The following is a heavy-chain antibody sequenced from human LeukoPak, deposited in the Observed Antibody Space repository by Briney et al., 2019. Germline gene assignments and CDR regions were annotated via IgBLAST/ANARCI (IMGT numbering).Heavy chain of an antibody. CDR2: INPKSGDT. V-gene: IGHV1-2*02. CDR3: ARDYYGSGSFSGH. J-gene: IGHJ4*02. CDR1: GYTFTDYY. D-gene: IGHD3-10*01. Sequence: ASVKVSCKASGYTFTDYYMHWVRQAPGQGLEWMGWINPKSGDTNYAQKFQGRVTMTRDTPISTAYMELSRLTSDDTAVHYCARDYYGSGSFSGHWGQGTLVTVSS.